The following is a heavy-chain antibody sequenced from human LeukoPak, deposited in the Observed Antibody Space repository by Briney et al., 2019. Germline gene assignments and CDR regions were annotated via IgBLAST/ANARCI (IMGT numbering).Heavy chain of an antibody. D-gene: IGHD3-10*01. Sequence: GGSLRLSCAASGFTFSSYGMHWVRQAPGKGLEWVAVISYDGSNKYYADSVKGRFTISRDNSKNTLYLQMNSLRAEDTAVYYCARGGWFGESNDYWGQGTLVTVSS. CDR1: GFTFSSYG. CDR2: ISYDGSNK. V-gene: IGHV3-30*03. J-gene: IGHJ4*02. CDR3: ARGGWFGESNDY.